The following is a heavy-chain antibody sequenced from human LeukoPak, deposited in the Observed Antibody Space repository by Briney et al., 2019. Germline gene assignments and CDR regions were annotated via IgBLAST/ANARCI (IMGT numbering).Heavy chain of an antibody. Sequence: GGSLRLSCAGSGFTSSDFTMNWVRQAPGKGLEWVSCISSSSSSYIYYADSVRGRFTISRDNAKNSVYLQMDSLRAEDTAVYYCARAVPGFDSWGQGTLVTVSS. CDR1: GFTSSDFT. CDR3: ARAVPGFDS. CDR2: ISSSSSSYI. J-gene: IGHJ4*02. V-gene: IGHV3-21*01.